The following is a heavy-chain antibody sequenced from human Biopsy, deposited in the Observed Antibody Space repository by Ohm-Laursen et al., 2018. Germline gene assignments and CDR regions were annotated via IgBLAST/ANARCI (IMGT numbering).Heavy chain of an antibody. CDR1: GGSISSDY. Sequence: GTLSLTCTVSGGSISSDYWSWIRQTPGKGLEWIGYIYYSGSTNYNPSLKSRVTISVDTSKNQISLRLNSVTAADTAVYYCARATNNTGWPYYYFYGMDVWGQGTTVTVSS. J-gene: IGHJ6*02. CDR2: IYYSGST. V-gene: IGHV4-59*01. D-gene: IGHD6-19*01. CDR3: ARATNNTGWPYYYFYGMDV.